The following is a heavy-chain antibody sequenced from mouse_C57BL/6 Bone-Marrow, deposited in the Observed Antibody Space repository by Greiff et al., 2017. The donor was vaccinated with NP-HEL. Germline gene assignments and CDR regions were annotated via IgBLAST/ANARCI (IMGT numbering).Heavy chain of an antibody. CDR3: ARRLNYAYAMDY. Sequence: VMLVESGPGILQSSQTLSLTCSFSGFSLSTSGMGVSWIRQPSGKGLEWLAHIYWDDDKRYNPSLKSRLTISKDTSRNQVFLKITSVDTADTATYYCARRLNYAYAMDYWGQGTSVTVSS. CDR1: GFSLSTSGMG. D-gene: IGHD2-1*01. J-gene: IGHJ4*01. V-gene: IGHV8-12*01. CDR2: IYWDDDK.